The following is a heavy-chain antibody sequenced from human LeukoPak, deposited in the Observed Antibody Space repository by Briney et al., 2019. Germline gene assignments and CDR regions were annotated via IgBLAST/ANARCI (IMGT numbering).Heavy chain of an antibody. Sequence: GASVKVSCKASGYTFTSYGISWVRQAPGQGLEWMGWISAYNGNTNYAQKLQGRVTMTTDTSTSTAYMELRSLRSDDTAVYYCARLIVVIPAAPNWFDRWGQGTLVTVYS. CDR2: ISAYNGNT. D-gene: IGHD2-2*01. V-gene: IGHV1-18*01. J-gene: IGHJ5*02. CDR1: GYTFTSYG. CDR3: ARLIVVIPAAPNWFDR.